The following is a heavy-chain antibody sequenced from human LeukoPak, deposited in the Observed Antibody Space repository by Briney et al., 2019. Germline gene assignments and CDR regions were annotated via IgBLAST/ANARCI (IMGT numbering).Heavy chain of an antibody. D-gene: IGHD3-10*01. J-gene: IGHJ4*02. Sequence: ASVKVSCKASGYTFTNYYIHWVRQAPGQGLGWMGFINPSGGSTNYAQKFQGRVTMTRDTSTSTVYMELSSLRSEDTAVYYCARKNYYGSGSPFDYWGQGTLVTVSS. CDR3: ARKNYYGSGSPFDY. CDR2: INPSGGST. CDR1: GYTFTNYY. V-gene: IGHV1-46*01.